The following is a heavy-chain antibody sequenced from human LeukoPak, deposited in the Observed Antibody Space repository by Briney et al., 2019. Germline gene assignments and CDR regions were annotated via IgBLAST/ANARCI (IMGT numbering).Heavy chain of an antibody. CDR2: MHYSGST. CDR1: GGSINISDYY. Sequence: PSETLSLTCTVSGGSINISDYYWGWIRQPPGKGLEWIGSMHYSGSTYYNPSLKSRVTISVDTSKNQFSLKVSSVTAADTAVYYCARRGTIDSGRPWNWGQGTLVTGSS. D-gene: IGHD1-26*01. V-gene: IGHV4-39*01. CDR3: ARRGTIDSGRPWN. J-gene: IGHJ4*02.